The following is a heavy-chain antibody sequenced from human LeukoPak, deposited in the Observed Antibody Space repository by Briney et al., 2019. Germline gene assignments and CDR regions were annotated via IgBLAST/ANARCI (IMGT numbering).Heavy chain of an antibody. D-gene: IGHD6-13*01. CDR1: GFTFSSYA. CDR3: ARDGRGAYSSDWYMADY. CDR2: ISYDGSLK. J-gene: IGHJ4*02. V-gene: IGHV3-30-3*01. Sequence: GRSLRLSCPASGFTFSSYAMHWVRQAPGKGLEWVTIISYDGSLKYYADSVKGRLTISRDNSKNTLYLQMNSLRSEDTAVYYCARDGRGAYSSDWYMADYWGQGTLVTVSS.